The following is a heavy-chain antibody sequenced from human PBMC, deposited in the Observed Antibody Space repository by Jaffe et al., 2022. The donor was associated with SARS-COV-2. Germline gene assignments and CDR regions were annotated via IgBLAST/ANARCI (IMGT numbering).Heavy chain of an antibody. V-gene: IGHV1-3*01. D-gene: IGHD3-9*01. J-gene: IGHJ5*02. CDR2: INAGNGNT. CDR1: GYTFTSYA. CDR3: ASELRYFDQGARGWFDP. Sequence: QVQLVQSGAEVKKPGASVKVSCKASGYTFTSYAMHWVRQAPGQRLEWMGWINAGNGNTKYSQKFQGRVTITRDTSASTAYMELSSLRSEDTAVYYCASELRYFDQGARGWFDPWGQGTLVTVSS.